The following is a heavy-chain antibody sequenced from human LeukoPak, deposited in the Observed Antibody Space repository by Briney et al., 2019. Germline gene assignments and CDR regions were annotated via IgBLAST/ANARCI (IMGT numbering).Heavy chain of an antibody. CDR3: ARGYGDPLHYFDY. CDR1: GYTFTGYY. Sequence: AASVKVSCKASGYTFTGYYMHWVRQAPGQGLEWMGWINPNSGGTNYAQKFQGWVTMTRDTSISTAYMELSRLRSDDTAVYYCARGYGDPLHYFDYWGQGTLVTVSS. V-gene: IGHV1-2*04. CDR2: INPNSGGT. D-gene: IGHD4-17*01. J-gene: IGHJ4*02.